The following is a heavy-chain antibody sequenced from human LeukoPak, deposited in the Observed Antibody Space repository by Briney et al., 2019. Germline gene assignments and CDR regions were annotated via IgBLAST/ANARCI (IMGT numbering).Heavy chain of an antibody. CDR3: ARRYKDSSGYEQTRTREHYFDN. D-gene: IGHD3-22*01. CDR2: ISSDGDSV. Sequence: PGGSLRLSCAASGFTFSSYWMHWVRQAPGKGLVWVSYISSDGDSVAYADSVNYGDSVKGRFTISRDNARNSLYLQMSSLRVEDTAVYYCARRYKDSSGYEQTRTREHYFDNGAQGTRVTVSS. CDR1: GFTFSSYW. J-gene: IGHJ4*02. V-gene: IGHV3-74*01.